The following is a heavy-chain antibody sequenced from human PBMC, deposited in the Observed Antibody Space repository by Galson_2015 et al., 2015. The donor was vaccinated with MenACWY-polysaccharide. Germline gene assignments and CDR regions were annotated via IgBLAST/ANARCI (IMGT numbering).Heavy chain of an antibody. J-gene: IGHJ3*02. CDR3: AKRMTTVGACDI. D-gene: IGHD4-23*01. CDR2: ISGSDGTT. Sequence: SLRLSCAASGFTFSSCAMSWVRQAPGKGLEWVSGISGSDGTTYHADSVKGRFTISRDNSKNTLYLQMNSLRAEDTAVYYCAKRMTTVGACDIWGHGTMVTVSS. V-gene: IGHV3-23*01. CDR1: GFTFSSCA.